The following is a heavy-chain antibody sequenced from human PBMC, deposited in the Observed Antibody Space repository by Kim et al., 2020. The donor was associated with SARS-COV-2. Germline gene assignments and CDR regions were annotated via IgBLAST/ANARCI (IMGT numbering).Heavy chain of an antibody. J-gene: IGHJ6*02. CDR3: VFWPDYYYYGMDV. Sequence: GGSLRLSCSASGFTFSSYAMHWVRQAPGKGLEYVSAISSNGGSTYYADSVKGRFTISRDNSKNTLYLQMSSLRAEDTAVYYCVFWPDYYYYGMDVWGQGTTVTVSS. V-gene: IGHV3-64D*06. CDR2: ISSNGGST. CDR1: GFTFSSYA.